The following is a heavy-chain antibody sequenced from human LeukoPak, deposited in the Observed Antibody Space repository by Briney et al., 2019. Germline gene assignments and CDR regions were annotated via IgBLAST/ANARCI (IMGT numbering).Heavy chain of an antibody. CDR2: ISSSSTYI. V-gene: IGHV3-21*01. D-gene: IGHD2-15*01. J-gene: IGHJ4*02. CDR1: GFTFSSYT. Sequence: GGSLRLSCAASGFTFSSYTMNWVRQAPGKGLEWVSSISSSSTYIYYADSVKGRFTISRDNAKNSLYLQMNSLRAEDTAVYYCARDTRDGAEDCSGGSCYYFDYWGQGTLVTVSS. CDR3: ARDTRDGAEDCSGGSCYYFDY.